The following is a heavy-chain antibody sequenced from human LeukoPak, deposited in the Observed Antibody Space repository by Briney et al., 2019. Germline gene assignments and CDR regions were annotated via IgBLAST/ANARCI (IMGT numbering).Heavy chain of an antibody. CDR3: ARENLNLRGAPAARYESLDY. V-gene: IGHV3-33*01. Sequence: GGSLRLSCAASGFTFSSYGMHWVRQAPGKGLEWVAVIWYDGSNKYYADSVKGRFTISRDNSKNTLYLQMNSLRAEDTAVYYCARENLNLRGAPAARYESLDYWGQGTLVTVSS. CDR1: GFTFSSYG. CDR2: IWYDGSNK. D-gene: IGHD2-2*01. J-gene: IGHJ4*02.